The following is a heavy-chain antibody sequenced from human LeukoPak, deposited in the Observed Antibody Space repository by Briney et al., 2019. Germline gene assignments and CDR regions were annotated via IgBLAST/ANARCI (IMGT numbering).Heavy chain of an antibody. V-gene: IGHV3-33*01. CDR3: ARDWGIDY. D-gene: IGHD3-16*01. CDR1: GFTFSSYG. CDR2: IWYDGSNR. J-gene: IGHJ4*02. Sequence: HPGRSLRLSCAASGFTFSSYGMHWVRQAPGKGLEWVAVIWYDGSNRYYADSVKGRFTISRDNAENTLYLQMNSLRAEDTGVYYCARDWGIDYWGQGTLVTVSS.